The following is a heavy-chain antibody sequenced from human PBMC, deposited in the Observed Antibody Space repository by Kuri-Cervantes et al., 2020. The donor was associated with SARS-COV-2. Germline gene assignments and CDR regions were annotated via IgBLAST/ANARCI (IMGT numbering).Heavy chain of an antibody. CDR3: AKDPFYDFWSGRYYDY. J-gene: IGHJ4*02. V-gene: IGHV3-23*01. CDR1: GFTFSSYA. Sequence: GGSLRLSCAASGFTFSSYAMSWVRQAPGKGLEWVSAISGSGGSTYYADSVKGLFTISRDNSKNTLYLQMNSLRAEDTAVYYCAKDPFYDFWSGRYYDYWGQGTLVTVSS. CDR2: ISGSGGST. D-gene: IGHD3-3*01.